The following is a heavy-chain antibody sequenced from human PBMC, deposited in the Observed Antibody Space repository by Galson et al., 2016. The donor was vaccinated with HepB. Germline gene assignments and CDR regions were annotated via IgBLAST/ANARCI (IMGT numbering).Heavy chain of an antibody. CDR3: ARDRPDCTNGVCSPHLYYYYHGMDV. CDR2: IWFDGTNK. V-gene: IGHV3-33*01. CDR1: GFTFSTYG. J-gene: IGHJ6*02. Sequence: SLRLSCAASGFTFSTYGMQWVRQAPGKGLEWVAVIWFDGTNKDFADSMKGRFTISRDNSKNTLYLQMNSLRAEDTAAYYCARDRPDCTNGVCSPHLYYYYHGMDVWGQGTTVTVSS. D-gene: IGHD2-8*01.